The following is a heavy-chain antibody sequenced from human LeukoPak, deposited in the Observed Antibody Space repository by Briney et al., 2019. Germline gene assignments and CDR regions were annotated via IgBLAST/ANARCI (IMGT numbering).Heavy chain of an antibody. Sequence: SGTLSLTCGVAGGSITSTNWWSWVRQPPGQGLEWIGEISLTGRTNYNPSLIGRVIMSLDESRNQLSLTLTSVTAADTAMYYCTRESGPYCPFGYWGQGTLVVVPS. J-gene: IGHJ4*02. CDR2: ISLTGRT. CDR3: TRESGPYCPFGY. D-gene: IGHD1-26*01. V-gene: IGHV4-4*02. CDR1: GGSITSTNW.